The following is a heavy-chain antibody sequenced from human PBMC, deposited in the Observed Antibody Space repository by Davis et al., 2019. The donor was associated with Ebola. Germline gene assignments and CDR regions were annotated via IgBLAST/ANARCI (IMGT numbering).Heavy chain of an antibody. CDR1: GGSISSSSYY. V-gene: IGHV4-39*07. Sequence: PSETLSLTCTVSGGSISSSSYYWGWIRQPPGKGLEWIGSIYYSGSTYYNPSLKSRVTISVDTSKNQFSLKLSSVTAADTAVYYCARDGPSIAARLYYYYMDVWGKGTTVTVSS. D-gene: IGHD6-6*01. CDR2: IYYSGST. CDR3: ARDGPSIAARLYYYYMDV. J-gene: IGHJ6*03.